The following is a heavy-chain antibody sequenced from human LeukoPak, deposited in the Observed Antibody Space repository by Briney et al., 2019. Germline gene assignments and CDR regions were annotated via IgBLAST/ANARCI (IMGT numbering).Heavy chain of an antibody. CDR1: GFTFSNFA. Sequence: GGSLRLSCAASGFTFSNFALHWVRQAPGKGLEWVSVISYAGYNTSYIDSVKARFSISRDNSRNTLFLQMNSLRPEDTAMYYCTRSGPELGFDYWGQGTRVTVSS. V-gene: IGHV3-30-3*01. CDR3: TRSGPELGFDY. J-gene: IGHJ4*02. D-gene: IGHD1-7*01. CDR2: ISYAGYNT.